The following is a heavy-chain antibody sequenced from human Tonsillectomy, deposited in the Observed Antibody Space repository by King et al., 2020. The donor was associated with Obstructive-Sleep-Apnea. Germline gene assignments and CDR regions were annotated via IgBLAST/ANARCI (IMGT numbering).Heavy chain of an antibody. D-gene: IGHD2-21*02. J-gene: IGHJ5*02. CDR1: GGSISSSNYS. V-gene: IGHV4-39*07. CDR3: VRGSYDCLIEH. CDR2: LYYGGST. Sequence: QLQESGPGLVKPSETLSLTCTVSGGSISSSNYSWGWIRQPPGKGLEWIGSLYYGGSTYYNPSLRSRVTISVDTYKNHFSLRLNSVKAADTAFYYCVRGSYDCLIEHWGQGTLVTVSS.